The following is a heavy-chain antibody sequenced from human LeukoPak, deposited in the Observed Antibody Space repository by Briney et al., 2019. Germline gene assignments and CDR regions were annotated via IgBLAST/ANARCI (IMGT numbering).Heavy chain of an antibody. V-gene: IGHV3-21*01. CDR2: ISSSSSYI. CDR3: ARERGPGAVADNGMDV. Sequence: GGSLRLSCAASGFTFSSYSMNWVRQAPGKGLEWVSSISSSSSYIYYADSVKGRFTISRDNAKNSLYLQMNSLRAEDTAVYYCARERGPGAVADNGMDVWGQGTTVTVSS. D-gene: IGHD6-19*01. J-gene: IGHJ6*02. CDR1: GFTFSSYS.